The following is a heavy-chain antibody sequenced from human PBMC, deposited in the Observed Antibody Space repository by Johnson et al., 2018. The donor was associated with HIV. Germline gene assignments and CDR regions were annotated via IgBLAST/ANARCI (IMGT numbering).Heavy chain of an antibody. V-gene: IGHV3-30*04. CDR2: ISHDGSNT. D-gene: IGHD4-17*01. CDR1: GFTFSSYA. Sequence: QMLLVESGGGVVQPGRSLRLSCAASGFTFSSYAMHWVRQAPGKGLEWVVVISHDGSNTYQADSVKGRFTISRDNAKNSLYLQMNSLRAEDTALYYCAREGRMDYGAPRAAFDIWGQGTMVTVSS. J-gene: IGHJ3*02. CDR3: AREGRMDYGAPRAAFDI.